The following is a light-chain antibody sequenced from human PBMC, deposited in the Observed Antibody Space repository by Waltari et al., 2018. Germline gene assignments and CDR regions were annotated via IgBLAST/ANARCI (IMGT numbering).Light chain of an antibody. CDR3: QHHFRLPAT. CDR2: GAS. V-gene: IGKV3-20*01. J-gene: IGKJ1*01. CDR1: QSISSY. Sequence: IMLTQSPGTLSLSPGERATLSWRASQSISSYLAWYQQKPGQAPRLLIYGASTRATGIPDRFGGSGSGTYFSLTISGLEPEDSAVYYCQHHFRLPATFGQGTKVEIK.